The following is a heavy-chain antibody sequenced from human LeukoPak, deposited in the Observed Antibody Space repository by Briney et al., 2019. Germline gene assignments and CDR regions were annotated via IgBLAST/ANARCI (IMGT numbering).Heavy chain of an antibody. CDR3: ARDDSSGYYPILHSTEAFDI. CDR1: GYTFTGYY. D-gene: IGHD3-22*01. J-gene: IGHJ3*02. V-gene: IGHV1-2*02. CDR2: INPNSGGT. Sequence: GASVKVSCKASGYTFTGYYMHWVRQAPGQGLEWMGWINPNSGGTNYAQKFQGRVTMTRDTSISTAYMELSRLRSDDTAVYYCARDDSSGYYPILHSTEAFDIWGQGTMVTVSS.